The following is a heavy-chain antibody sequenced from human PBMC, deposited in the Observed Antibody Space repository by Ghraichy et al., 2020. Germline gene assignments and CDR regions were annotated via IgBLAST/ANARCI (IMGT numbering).Heavy chain of an antibody. CDR2: ISVYNGNT. V-gene: IGHV1-18*04. CDR3: ARRVAAVGTGGYYFDY. J-gene: IGHJ4*02. Sequence: ASVKVSCKASGYTFTSYGISWVRQAPGQRLEWMGWISVYNGNTMYAQKVQGRVTMTTDTSTNTAYMELRSLISDDTAVYYCARRVAAVGTGGYYFDYWGQGALVTFCS. CDR1: GYTFTSYG. D-gene: IGHD6-13*01.